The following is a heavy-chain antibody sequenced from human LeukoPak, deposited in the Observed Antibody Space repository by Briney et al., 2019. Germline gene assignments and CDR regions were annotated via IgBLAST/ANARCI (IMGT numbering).Heavy chain of an antibody. V-gene: IGHV1-2*02. Sequence: ASVTVSCKASGYTFTGYYMHWVRQAPGQGLEYMGWINPNSGATNYAQKFQGRVTMTRDTSISTAYMELSRLRSDDTAVYYCARESLNYAMDVWGQGTTVAV. CDR1: GYTFTGYY. CDR2: INPNSGAT. CDR3: ARESLNYAMDV. J-gene: IGHJ6*02.